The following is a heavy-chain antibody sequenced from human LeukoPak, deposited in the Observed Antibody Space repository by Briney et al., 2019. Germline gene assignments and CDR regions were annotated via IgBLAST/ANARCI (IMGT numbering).Heavy chain of an antibody. CDR1: GYTFTNYD. CDR3: ARRSDHYDSSAYRH. J-gene: IGHJ4*02. D-gene: IGHD3-22*01. V-gene: IGHV1-8*01. CDR2: VNPNSGNT. Sequence: ASVKVSCKPSGYTFTNYDINWVRQAPGPGLEWLGWVNPNSGNTGCAQQFQGRLTMTTDSSTSTAYMELSSLTSNDSAVYFCARRSDHYDSSAYRHWGQGILVTVSS.